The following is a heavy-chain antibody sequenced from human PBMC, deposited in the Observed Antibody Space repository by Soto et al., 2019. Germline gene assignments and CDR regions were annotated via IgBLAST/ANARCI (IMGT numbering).Heavy chain of an antibody. V-gene: IGHV4-4*02. Sequence: SETLSLTCAVSGGSISSSNWWSWVRQPPGKGLEWIGEIYHSGSTNYNPSLKSRVTISVDKSKNQFSLKLSSVTAADTAVYYCARAGSSGWPNWFDPWGQGTLVTVSS. D-gene: IGHD6-19*01. CDR1: GGSISSSNW. CDR2: IYHSGST. J-gene: IGHJ5*02. CDR3: ARAGSSGWPNWFDP.